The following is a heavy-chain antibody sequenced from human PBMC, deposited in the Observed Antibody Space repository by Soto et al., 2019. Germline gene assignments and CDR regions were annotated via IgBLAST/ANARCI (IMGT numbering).Heavy chain of an antibody. CDR1: GASISDNNW. CDR2: VVHRGTT. D-gene: IGHD6-19*01. J-gene: IGHJ4*02. CDR3: ARHIGVTGTRGFDY. Sequence: QVQLQESGPGLVKPSGTLSLTCAVSGASISDNNWWGGVRQPPGKGLGWIGEVVHRGTTNHNPSLRSRVTISMDKSKNQISLTLSSVTAADSAVYYCARHIGVTGTRGFDYWGQGTLVTVSS. V-gene: IGHV4-4*02.